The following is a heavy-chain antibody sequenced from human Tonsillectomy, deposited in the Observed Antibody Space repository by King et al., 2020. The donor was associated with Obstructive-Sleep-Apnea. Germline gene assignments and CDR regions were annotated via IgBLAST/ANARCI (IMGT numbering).Heavy chain of an antibody. CDR3: AKDRGSSWAGPHY. J-gene: IGHJ4*02. CDR2: IGYDGSNK. V-gene: IGHV3-30*02. D-gene: IGHD2-15*01. Sequence: VQLVESGVGVVQPGGSLRLSCAASGFPFSNYGMNWVRQAPGKGLEWVAFIGYDGSNKHSANPVKGRFTVSRDNSKNTLYLQVNSLRPEDTAVYYCAKDRGSSWAGPHYWGQGTLVTVPS. CDR1: GFPFSNYG.